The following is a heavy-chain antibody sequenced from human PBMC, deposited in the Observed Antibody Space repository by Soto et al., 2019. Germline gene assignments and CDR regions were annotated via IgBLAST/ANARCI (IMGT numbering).Heavy chain of an antibody. D-gene: IGHD6-6*01. Sequence: QLHLVQSGAEVKKPGASVKVSCTASGYTFTSFGVSWVRQVPGQGLEWMGWISGYNGETDYAQKFQGRVTMTTDRYTSTAYMEVRSLRSDDTAVYYCARDKPQQIVGYNYYYGMDVWGQGTTVTVSS. CDR1: GYTFTSFG. CDR2: ISGYNGET. J-gene: IGHJ6*02. CDR3: ARDKPQQIVGYNYYYGMDV. V-gene: IGHV1-18*04.